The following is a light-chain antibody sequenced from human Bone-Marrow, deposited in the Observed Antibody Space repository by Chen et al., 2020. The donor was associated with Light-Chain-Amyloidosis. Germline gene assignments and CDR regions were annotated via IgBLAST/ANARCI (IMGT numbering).Light chain of an antibody. CDR2: DTS. J-gene: IGKJ1*01. CDR1: QSVGAY. Sequence: VLTQSPATLPLSPGEAATLSCRTSQSVGAYLAWYQQRPGQAPRLLIYDTSNRATGIPARFSGSGSETDFTLTISSLESEDFAVYYCQQGATWPWTFGHGTKVEIK. CDR3: QQGATWPWT. V-gene: IGKV3-11*01.